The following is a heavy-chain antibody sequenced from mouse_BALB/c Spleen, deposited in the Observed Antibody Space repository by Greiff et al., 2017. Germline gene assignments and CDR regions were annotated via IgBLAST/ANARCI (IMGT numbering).Heavy chain of an antibody. CDR1: GFAFSSYD. J-gene: IGHJ1*01. V-gene: IGHV5-12-1*01. CDR2: ISSGGGST. CDR3: ARRPLDFDV. Sequence: EVQGVESGGGLVKPGGSLKLSCAASGFAFSSYDMSWVRQTPEKRLEWVAYISSGGGSTYYPDTVKGRFTISRDNAKNTLYLQMSSLKSEDTAMYYCARRPLDFDVWGAGTTVTVSS.